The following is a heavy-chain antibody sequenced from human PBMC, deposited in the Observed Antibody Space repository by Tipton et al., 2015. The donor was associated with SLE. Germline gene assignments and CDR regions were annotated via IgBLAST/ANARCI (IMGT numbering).Heavy chain of an antibody. CDR1: GGSFSGYY. J-gene: IGHJ6*03. V-gene: IGHV4-34*01. D-gene: IGHD6-19*01. CDR2: INPSGST. CDR3: ARGLGAYSSGWRYYFYYMDV. Sequence: TLSLTCAVYGGSFSGYYWSWIRQPPGKGLEWIGEINPSGSTNYNPSLKSRVTISVDTSRNQFSLKLNSVTAADTAVYYCARGLGAYSSGWRYYFYYMDVWGKGTTVTVFS.